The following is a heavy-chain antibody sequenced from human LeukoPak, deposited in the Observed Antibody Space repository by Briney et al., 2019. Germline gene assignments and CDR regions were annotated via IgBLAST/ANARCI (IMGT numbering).Heavy chain of an antibody. D-gene: IGHD1-7*01. J-gene: IGHJ6*04. V-gene: IGHV3-20*04. Sequence: PGGSLRLSCAASGFTFDDYGMSWVCQAPGKRLEWVSGINWNGGSTGYADSVKGRFTISRDNAKNSLYLQMNSLRAEDTALYYCARDRYNWNYGAQDVWGKGTTVTVSS. CDR3: ARDRYNWNYGAQDV. CDR1: GFTFDDYG. CDR2: INWNGGST.